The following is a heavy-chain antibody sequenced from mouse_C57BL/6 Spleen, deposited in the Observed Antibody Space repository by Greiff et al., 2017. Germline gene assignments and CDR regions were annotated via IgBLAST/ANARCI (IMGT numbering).Heavy chain of an antibody. V-gene: IGHV1-69*01. Sequence: VQLQQPGAELVMPGASVKLSCKASGYTFTSYWMHWVKQRPGQGLEWIGEIDPSDSYTNYNQKFKGKSTLTVDKSSSTAYMQLSSLTSEDSAVYYCARSGAGCFDYWGQGTTLTVSS. CDR2: IDPSDSYT. D-gene: IGHD3-1*01. CDR1: GYTFTSYW. J-gene: IGHJ2*01. CDR3: ARSGAGCFDY.